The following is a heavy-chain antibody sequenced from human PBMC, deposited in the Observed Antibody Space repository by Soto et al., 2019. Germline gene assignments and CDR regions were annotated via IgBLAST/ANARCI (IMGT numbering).Heavy chain of an antibody. CDR3: ARVREPHLDHYGLDV. Sequence: RASVKVSCKTSGFIFNVYGIHWVRQAPGQGLEWVGGLIPIYDAPYYAQKFQGRVTISADKSTTTVHLELSSLQSDDTAVYFCARVREPHLDHYGLDVWGQGTTVTVSS. CDR2: LIPIYDAP. D-gene: IGHD1-1*01. J-gene: IGHJ6*02. V-gene: IGHV1-69*06. CDR1: GFIFNVYG.